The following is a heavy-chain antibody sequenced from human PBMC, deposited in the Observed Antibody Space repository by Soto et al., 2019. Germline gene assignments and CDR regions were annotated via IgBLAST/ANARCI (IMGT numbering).Heavy chain of an antibody. CDR3: ARGVCSGGSCYRNYYYMDV. J-gene: IGHJ6*03. Sequence: SETLSLTCAVYGGSFSGYYWSWIRQPPGKGLEWIGEINHSGSTNYNPSLKSRVTISVDTSKNQFSLKLGSVTAADTAVYYCARGVCSGGSCYRNYYYMDVWGKGTTVTVSS. V-gene: IGHV4-34*01. D-gene: IGHD2-15*01. CDR2: INHSGST. CDR1: GGSFSGYY.